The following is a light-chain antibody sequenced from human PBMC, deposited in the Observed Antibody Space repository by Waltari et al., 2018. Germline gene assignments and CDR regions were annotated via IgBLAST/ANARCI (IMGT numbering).Light chain of an antibody. CDR3: QQYDHWPWT. Sequence: DIVMTQSPATLSLSPGESATLSCRASQSVRSTFAWFQQKPGQPPRLLIYGTSTRATGIPPRFSGSGSGTEFSLTISSLQPEDFATYYCQQYDHWPWTFGQGTRVEAK. CDR1: QSVRST. CDR2: GTS. J-gene: IGKJ1*01. V-gene: IGKV3D-15*01.